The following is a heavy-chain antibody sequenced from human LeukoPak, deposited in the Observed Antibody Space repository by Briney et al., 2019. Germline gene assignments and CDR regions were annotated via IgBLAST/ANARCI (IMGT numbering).Heavy chain of an antibody. Sequence: GGSLRLYCAAAGFTFNSYAMSWVRQAPGKGLEGVSAISGSGASTYYADSVKGRFTISRDNSKNTLYLQMNSLRAEDTAVYYCANRPAQNDYYYMDVWGKGTTVTVSS. D-gene: IGHD2/OR15-2a*01. CDR2: ISGSGAST. J-gene: IGHJ6*03. CDR3: ANRPAQNDYYYMDV. CDR1: GFTFNSYA. V-gene: IGHV3-23*01.